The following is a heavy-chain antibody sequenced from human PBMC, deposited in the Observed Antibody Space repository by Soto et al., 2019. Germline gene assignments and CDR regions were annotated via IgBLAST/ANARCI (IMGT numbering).Heavy chain of an antibody. V-gene: IGHV4-39*02. CDR2: IYSTGST. J-gene: IGHJ4*02. Sequence: PSETLSLTCTVSGGSIRSSSKYWGWIRQPPGKGLEWIGSIYSTGSTFYNLSLKSRVTMTWDTSISTAYMALTRLRSDDTAVYYCARDLAKGGGSAGFDYWGQGTLVTVSS. CDR3: ARDLAKGGGSAGFDY. CDR1: GGSIRSSSKY. D-gene: IGHD1-26*01.